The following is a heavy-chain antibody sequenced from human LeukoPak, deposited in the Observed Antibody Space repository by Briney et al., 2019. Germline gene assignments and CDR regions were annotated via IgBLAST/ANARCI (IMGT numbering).Heavy chain of an antibody. V-gene: IGHV4-34*01. D-gene: IGHD2-15*01. CDR2: ISHTGAT. CDR1: GGSFSSYY. Sequence: SETLSLTCAVYGGSFSSYYWNWIRQPPGKGLEWIAEISHTGATNYNPSLESRVTISVDRSKTQFSLKLSSVTAADTAVYYCALFEVVVGSTQDFWGQGTLVTVSS. J-gene: IGHJ4*02. CDR3: ALFEVVVGSTQDF.